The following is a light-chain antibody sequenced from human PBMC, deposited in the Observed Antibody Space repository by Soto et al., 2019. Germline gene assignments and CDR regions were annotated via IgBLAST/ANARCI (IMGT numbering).Light chain of an antibody. V-gene: IGKV1-39*01. CDR2: AAS. CDR1: QSISTF. CDR3: QQSYRTPIT. Sequence: IQVTESPSSLSASVGDRVTXXXXASQSISTFLNWYQQKPGKAPNLLIYAASGLQSGVPSRFSGSGSGTDFTLTISSLQPEDFATYYCQQSYRTPITFGHPTRLGIK. J-gene: IGKJ5*01.